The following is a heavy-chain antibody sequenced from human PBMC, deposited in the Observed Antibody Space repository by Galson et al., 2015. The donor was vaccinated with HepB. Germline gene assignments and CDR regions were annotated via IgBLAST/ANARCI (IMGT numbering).Heavy chain of an antibody. CDR1: GFTFSSYS. V-gene: IGHV3-21*01. J-gene: IGHJ4*02. CDR2: ISSSSSYI. Sequence: SLRLSCAASGFTFSSYSMNWVRQAPGKGLEWVSSISSSSSYIYYADAVKGRFTISRDNAKNSLYLQMTSLRAEDTAVYYCAPSGTFWSGYYDWGQGTLVTVS. CDR3: APSGTFWSGYYD. D-gene: IGHD3-3*01.